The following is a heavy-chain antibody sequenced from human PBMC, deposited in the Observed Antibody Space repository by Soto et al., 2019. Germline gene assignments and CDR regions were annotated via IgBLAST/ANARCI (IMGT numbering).Heavy chain of an antibody. CDR3: ARGGTSGWLKGAYDV. J-gene: IGHJ3*01. CDR1: GGTLNKHA. CDR2: IIPMFGIP. V-gene: IGHV1-69*01. D-gene: IGHD6-13*01. Sequence: QVQLVQSGAEVKKPGSSVKVSCKASGGTLNKHAITWVRRAPGQGLEWLGGIIPMFGIPNYPQKFQGRVTITADDSTNTSHSELHSLTSDDTAVYYCARGGTSGWLKGAYDVWGQGTMVTVSS.